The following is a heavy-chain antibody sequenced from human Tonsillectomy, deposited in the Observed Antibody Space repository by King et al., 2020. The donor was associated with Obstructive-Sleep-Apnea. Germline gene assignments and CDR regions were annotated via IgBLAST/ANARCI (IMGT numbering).Heavy chain of an antibody. J-gene: IGHJ4*02. CDR1: GFTFSTYE. V-gene: IGHV3-30*04. CDR2: ISYDGSDK. D-gene: IGHD4-17*01. CDR3: ATYGDYPGSSFDY. Sequence: VQLVESGGGVVQPGRSLRLSCAASGFTFSTYEMHWVRQAPGKGLEWVAVISYDGSDKYYAESVKGRFTISRDNSKNPLSLQMNSLTTEDTAVFYCATYGDYPGSSFDYWGQGTLVTVSS.